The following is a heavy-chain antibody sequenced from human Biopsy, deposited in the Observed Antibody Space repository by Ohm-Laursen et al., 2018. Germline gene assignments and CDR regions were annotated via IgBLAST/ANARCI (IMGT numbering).Heavy chain of an antibody. D-gene: IGHD6-19*01. CDR2: IYDRGSTA. CDR1: GDSVSSGSFY. Sequence: SETLSLTCTVSGDSVSSGSFYWTWIRQPPGQGLEYIGYIYDRGSTANYNPSLESQVTMSVDMPKNQFSLKLSSVTAADTAIYYCARGMRSSGWPYFDSWGQGTLVTVSS. CDR3: ARGMRSSGWPYFDS. J-gene: IGHJ4*02. V-gene: IGHV4-61*01.